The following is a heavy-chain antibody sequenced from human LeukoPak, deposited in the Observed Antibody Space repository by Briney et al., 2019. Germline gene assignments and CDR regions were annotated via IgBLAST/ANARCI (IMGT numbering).Heavy chain of an antibody. D-gene: IGHD1-14*01. V-gene: IGHV4-59*01. J-gene: IGHJ2*01. CDR3: ARDSVTGNRNYYWYFDL. CDR2: IYYSGST. Sequence: SETLSLTCTVSGGSISSYYWSWIRQPPGKGLEWIGYIYYSGSTYYNPSLKSRVTISVDTSKNQFSLRLSSVTAADTAVYYCARDSVTGNRNYYWYFDLWGRGTLVTVSS. CDR1: GGSISSYY.